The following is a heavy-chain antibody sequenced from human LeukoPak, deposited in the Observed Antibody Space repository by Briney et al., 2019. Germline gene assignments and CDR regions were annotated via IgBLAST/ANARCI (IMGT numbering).Heavy chain of an antibody. CDR1: GYTFTDYY. J-gene: IGHJ4*02. CDR3: ARWSYFDY. V-gene: IGHV1-2*02. CDR2: INPHSGGT. Sequence: ASVKVSCLASGYTFTDYYIHWLRQAPGQGLEWMGCINPHSGGTNYAPKFQGRVTLTRDTSIRTGYMELSRLRSDDTAVYYCARWSYFDYWGQGTLVTVSS.